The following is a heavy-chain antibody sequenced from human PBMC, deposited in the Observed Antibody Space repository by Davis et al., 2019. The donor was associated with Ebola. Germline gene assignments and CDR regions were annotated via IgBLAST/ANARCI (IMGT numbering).Heavy chain of an antibody. CDR1: GYTFTTYG. J-gene: IGHJ6*02. D-gene: IGHD5-18*01. V-gene: IGHV1-18*01. CDR2: ISAYNGNT. CDR3: ARDDVQLWFRGRYYYGMDV. Sequence: ASVKVSCKASGYTFTTYGISWVRQAPGQGLEWMGWISAYNGNTNYAQKLQGRVTMTTDTSTSTAYMELRSLRSDDTAVYYCARDDVQLWFRGRYYYGMDVWGQGTTVTVSS.